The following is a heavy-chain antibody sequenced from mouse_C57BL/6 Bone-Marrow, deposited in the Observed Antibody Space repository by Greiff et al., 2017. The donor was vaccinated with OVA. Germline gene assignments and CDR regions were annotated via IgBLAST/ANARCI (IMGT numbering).Heavy chain of an antibody. Sequence: QVQLKQSGAELVRPGTSVKVSCKASGYAFTNYLIEWVKQRPGQGLEWIGVINPGSGGTNYNEKFKGKATLTADKSSSTAYMQLSSLTSEDSAVYFCARNYGNLYYFDYWGQGTTLTVSS. CDR3: ARNYGNLYYFDY. D-gene: IGHD2-1*01. J-gene: IGHJ2*01. CDR2: INPGSGGT. V-gene: IGHV1-54*01. CDR1: GYAFTNYL.